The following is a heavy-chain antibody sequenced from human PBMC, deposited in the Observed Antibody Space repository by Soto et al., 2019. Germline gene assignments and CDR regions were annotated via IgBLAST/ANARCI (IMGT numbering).Heavy chain of an antibody. CDR2: IVVASGNT. CDR3: AASKGDAADGFDI. J-gene: IGHJ3*02. D-gene: IGHD3-10*01. Sequence: QMQLVQSGPEVKKPGTSVKVSCKTSGFTFTSSGVQWVRQARGQRLEWIGWIVVASGNTNYAQKFQERVTITRDMATSRAYRELSSLRSEDTAGYYCAASKGDAADGFDIWGQGTMVTVSS. V-gene: IGHV1-58*01. CDR1: GFTFTSSG.